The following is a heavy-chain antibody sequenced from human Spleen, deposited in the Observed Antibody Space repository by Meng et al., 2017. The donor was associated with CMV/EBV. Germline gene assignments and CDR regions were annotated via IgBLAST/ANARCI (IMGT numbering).Heavy chain of an antibody. J-gene: IGHJ4*02. CDR1: GGSISSSSYY. CDR3: ARERLDYGDYDY. Sequence: VSGGSISSSSYYWGWIRQPPGKGLEWIGYIYYSGSTYYNPSLKSRVTISVDTSKNQFSLKLGSVTAADTAVYYCARERLDYGDYDYWGQGTLVTVSS. CDR2: IYYSGST. V-gene: IGHV4-30-4*08. D-gene: IGHD4-17*01.